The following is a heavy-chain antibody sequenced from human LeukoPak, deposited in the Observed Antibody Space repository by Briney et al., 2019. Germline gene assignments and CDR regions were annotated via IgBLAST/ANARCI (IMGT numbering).Heavy chain of an antibody. CDR3: ARDRLGSSGYSYYYYGMDV. D-gene: IGHD3-22*01. J-gene: IGHJ6*02. Sequence: TGGSLRLSCAASGFTFSSYAMHWVRQAPGKGLEWVAVISYDGSNKYYADSVKGRFTISRDNSKNTLYLQMNSLRAEDTAVYYCARDRLGSSGYSYYYYGMDVWGQGTTVTVSS. V-gene: IGHV3-30*04. CDR1: GFTFSSYA. CDR2: ISYDGSNK.